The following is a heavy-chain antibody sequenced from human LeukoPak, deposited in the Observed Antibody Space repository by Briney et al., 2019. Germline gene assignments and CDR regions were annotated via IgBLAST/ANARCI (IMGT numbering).Heavy chain of an antibody. Sequence: GGSLRLSCAASGFTFNNYAMSWVRQAPGRGLEWVSTISGSGSSTYYADSVKGRFTISRDNSKNTVYLQMSSLRAEDTAVYYCAEALWVAGYFDYWGQGTLVTVSS. CDR2: ISGSGSST. CDR1: GFTFNNYA. CDR3: AEALWVAGYFDY. V-gene: IGHV3-23*01. J-gene: IGHJ4*02. D-gene: IGHD6-19*01.